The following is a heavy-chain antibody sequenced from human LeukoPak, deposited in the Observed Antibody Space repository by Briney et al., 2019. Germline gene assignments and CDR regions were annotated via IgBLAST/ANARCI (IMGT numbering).Heavy chain of an antibody. J-gene: IGHJ4*02. Sequence: PGGSLRLSCAASGFTVSSNYMSWVRQAPGKGLEWVSVIYSGGSTYYADSVKGRFTISRDNSKNTLYLQINSLRAEDTAVYYCARGGYYYDSSGYPPEDYWGQGTLVTVSS. CDR2: IYSGGST. V-gene: IGHV3-66*01. CDR3: ARGGYYYDSSGYPPEDY. D-gene: IGHD3-22*01. CDR1: GFTVSSNY.